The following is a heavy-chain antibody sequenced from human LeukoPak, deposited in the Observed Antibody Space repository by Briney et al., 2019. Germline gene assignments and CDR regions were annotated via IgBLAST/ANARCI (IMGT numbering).Heavy chain of an antibody. CDR2: IYSTEST. J-gene: IGHJ6*03. V-gene: IGHV4-59*12. D-gene: IGHD2-15*01. CDR3: ARGSKDIVVVVAAKDYYYYYYMDV. CDR1: GDSMSGYY. Sequence: SETLSLTCTVSGDSMSGYYWSWIRQSPGKGLEMIGYIYSTESTNYNPSLKSRVTISVDTSKNQFSLKLSSVTAADTAVYYCARGSKDIVVVVAAKDYYYYYYMDVWGKGTTVTVSS.